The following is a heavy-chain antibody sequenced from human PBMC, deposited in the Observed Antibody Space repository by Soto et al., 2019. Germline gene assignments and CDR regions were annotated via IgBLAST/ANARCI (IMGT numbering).Heavy chain of an antibody. Sequence: QVQLVESGGGVVQPGRSLRLSCAASGFTFSSYGMHWVRQAPGKGLEWVAVISYDGSNKYYADSVKRRFTISRDNSKNTLYLQMNSVSAEDTAVYYCAKPLYCSGGSCYSGLDYWGQGTLVTVSS. V-gene: IGHV3-30*18. CDR1: GFTFSSYG. D-gene: IGHD2-15*01. CDR2: ISYDGSNK. J-gene: IGHJ4*02. CDR3: AKPLYCSGGSCYSGLDY.